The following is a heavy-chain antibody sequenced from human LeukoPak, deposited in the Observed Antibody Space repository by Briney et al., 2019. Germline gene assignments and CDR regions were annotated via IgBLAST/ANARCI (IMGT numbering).Heavy chain of an antibody. CDR1: GFTFSDYY. CDR3: ARPVSSYWYFDL. Sequence: PGGSLRLSCAASGFTFSDYYMSWIRQAPGKGLEWVSYISSGGSTIYYADSVKGRFTISRDNAKNSLYLQMNSLRAEDTAVYYCARPVSSYWYFDLWGRGTLVTVSS. CDR2: ISSGGSTI. V-gene: IGHV3-11*04. J-gene: IGHJ2*01.